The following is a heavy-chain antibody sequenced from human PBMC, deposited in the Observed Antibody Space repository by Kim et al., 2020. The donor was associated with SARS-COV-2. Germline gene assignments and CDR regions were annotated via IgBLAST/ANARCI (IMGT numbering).Heavy chain of an antibody. CDR2: IIPIHGIA. D-gene: IGHD5-12*01. CDR3: ARAQVEMATSLRWRFYGMDV. Sequence: SVKVSCKASGCTFSSYAISWVRQAPGQGLEWMGRIIPIHGIANYAQKFQGRVTITADTSTSTAYMELSSLRSEDTAVYYCARAQVEMATSLRWRFYGMDVWGQGTMVTVSS. J-gene: IGHJ6*02. CDR1: GCTFSSYA. V-gene: IGHV1-69*04.